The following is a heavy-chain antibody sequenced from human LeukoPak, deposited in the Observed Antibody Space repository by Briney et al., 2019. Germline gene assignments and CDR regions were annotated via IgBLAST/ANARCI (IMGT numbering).Heavy chain of an antibody. J-gene: IGHJ4*02. Sequence: ASVKVSCKASGYTFTSYDINWVRQATGQGLEWMGWMNPNSGNTGYAQKFQGRVTMTRNTSISTAYVELSSLRFEDTAVYYCARGPPNWGMVGYWGQGTLVTVSS. D-gene: IGHD7-27*01. CDR3: ARGPPNWGMVGY. V-gene: IGHV1-8*01. CDR1: GYTFTSYD. CDR2: MNPNSGNT.